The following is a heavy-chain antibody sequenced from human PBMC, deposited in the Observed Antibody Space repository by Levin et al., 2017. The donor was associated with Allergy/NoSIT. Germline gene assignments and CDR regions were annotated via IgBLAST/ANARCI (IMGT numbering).Heavy chain of an antibody. Sequence: SETLSLTCTVSGGSISSSSYYWGWIRQPPGKGLEWIGSIYYSGSTYYNPSLKSRVTISVDTSKNQFSLKLSSVTAADTAVYYCARDFRMAGAHDYWGQGTLVTVSS. CDR3: ARDFRMAGAHDY. D-gene: IGHD6-19*01. J-gene: IGHJ4*02. V-gene: IGHV4-39*07. CDR1: GGSISSSSYY. CDR2: IYYSGST.